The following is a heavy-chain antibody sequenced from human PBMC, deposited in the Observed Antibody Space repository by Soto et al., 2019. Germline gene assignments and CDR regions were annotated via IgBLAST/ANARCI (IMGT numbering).Heavy chain of an antibody. V-gene: IGHV1-69*06. J-gene: IGHJ6*02. CDR1: GGTFSSYA. CDR2: IIPIFGTA. Sequence: SVKVSCKASGGTFSSYAISWVRQAPGQGLEWMGGIIPIFGTANYAQKFQGRVTITADKSTSTAYMELSSLRSEDTAVYYCASGQQQLVLFYYYGMDVWGQGTTVTVSS. D-gene: IGHD6-13*01. CDR3: ASGQQQLVLFYYYGMDV.